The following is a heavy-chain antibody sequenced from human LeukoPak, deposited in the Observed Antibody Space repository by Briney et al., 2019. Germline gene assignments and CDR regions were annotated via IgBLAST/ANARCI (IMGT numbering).Heavy chain of an antibody. V-gene: IGHV4-59*01. Sequence: SETLPLTCTVSGGSISSYYWSWIRQPPAKGLEWIGYIYYSGSTNYNPSLKSRVTISVDTSKNQFSLKLSSVTAADSAVYYCAGSRDGCNDLWGQGTLVTVSS. CDR3: AGSRDGCNDL. CDR2: IYYSGST. J-gene: IGHJ5*02. CDR1: GGSISSYY. D-gene: IGHD5-24*01.